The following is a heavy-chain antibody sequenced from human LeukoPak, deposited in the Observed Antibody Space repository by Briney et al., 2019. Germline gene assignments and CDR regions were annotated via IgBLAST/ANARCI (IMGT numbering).Heavy chain of an antibody. D-gene: IGHD6-13*01. Sequence: GGSLRLSCAASGFTFSSYAMHWVRQAPGKGLEYVSAISSNGGSTYYANSVKGRFTISRDNSKNTLYLQMDSLRAEDMAVYYCARDKWVAAAGTRYFDLWGRGTLVTVSS. J-gene: IGHJ2*01. CDR1: GFTFSSYA. CDR3: ARDKWVAAAGTRYFDL. CDR2: ISSNGGST. V-gene: IGHV3-64*01.